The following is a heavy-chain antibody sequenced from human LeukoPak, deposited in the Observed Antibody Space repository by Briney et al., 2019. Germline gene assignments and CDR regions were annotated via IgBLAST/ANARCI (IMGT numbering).Heavy chain of an antibody. Sequence: SETLSLTCTVSGYSISSGYYWGWIRQPPGKGLEWIGSIYHSGSTYYNPSLKSRVTISVDTSKNQFSLKLSSVTAADTAVYYCARAQSGSGSYFHFDYWGQGTLVTVSS. V-gene: IGHV4-38-2*02. CDR3: ARAQSGSGSYFHFDY. CDR2: IYHSGST. J-gene: IGHJ4*02. D-gene: IGHD3-10*01. CDR1: GYSISSGYY.